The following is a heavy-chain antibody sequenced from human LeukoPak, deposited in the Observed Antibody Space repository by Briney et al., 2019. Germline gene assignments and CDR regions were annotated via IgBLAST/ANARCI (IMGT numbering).Heavy chain of an antibody. J-gene: IGHJ6*02. Sequence: KPSETLSLTCTVSGASISSYYWSWIRRPPGKGLEWIGYIYYSGSTNYNPSLKSRVTISVDTSKNQFSLKLSSVTAADTAVYYCARLWQQPPGYYYYYGMDVWGQGTTVTVSS. CDR2: IYYSGST. CDR3: ARLWQQPPGYYYYYGMDV. CDR1: GASISSYY. V-gene: IGHV4-59*08. D-gene: IGHD6-13*01.